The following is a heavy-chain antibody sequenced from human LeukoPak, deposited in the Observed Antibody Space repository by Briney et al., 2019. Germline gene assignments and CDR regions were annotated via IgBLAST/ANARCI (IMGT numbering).Heavy chain of an antibody. Sequence: GGSLRLSCAASGFTFSDYYMSWIRQAPGKGLEWVSYITSSGSSIYYADSVRGRFTISRDNAKNSLYLQMNSLRAEDTAVYYCASLTVASRGSGDYWGQGTLVTVSS. CDR3: ASLTVASRGSGDY. J-gene: IGHJ4*02. V-gene: IGHV3-11*01. D-gene: IGHD6-19*01. CDR1: GFTFSDYY. CDR2: ITSSGSSI.